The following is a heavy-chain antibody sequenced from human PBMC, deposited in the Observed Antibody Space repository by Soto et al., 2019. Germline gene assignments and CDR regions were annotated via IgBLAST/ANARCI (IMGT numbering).Heavy chain of an antibody. CDR2: IWYDGSNK. V-gene: IGHV3-33*01. D-gene: IGHD4-17*01. Sequence: QVQLVESGGGVVQPGRSLRLSCAASGFTFSSYGMHWVRQAPGKGLEGVAVIWYDGSNKYYADSVKGRFTISRDNSKNTLYLQMNSLRAEDTAVYYCARAPLTTVTTFDYWGQGTLVTVSS. CDR3: ARAPLTTVTTFDY. CDR1: GFTFSSYG. J-gene: IGHJ4*02.